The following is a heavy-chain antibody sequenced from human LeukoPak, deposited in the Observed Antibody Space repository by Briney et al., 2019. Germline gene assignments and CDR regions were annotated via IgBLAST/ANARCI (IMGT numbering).Heavy chain of an antibody. V-gene: IGHV1-2*02. Sequence: ASAKVSCKASGYTFTGYYMHWVRQAPGQGLEWMGWINPNSGGTNYAQKFQGRVTMTRDTSISTAYMELSRLRSDDTAVYYCARGLRFLEWLEYYYYYGMDVWGQGTTVTVSS. CDR2: INPNSGGT. CDR3: ARGLRFLEWLEYYYYYGMDV. CDR1: GYTFTGYY. J-gene: IGHJ6*02. D-gene: IGHD3-3*01.